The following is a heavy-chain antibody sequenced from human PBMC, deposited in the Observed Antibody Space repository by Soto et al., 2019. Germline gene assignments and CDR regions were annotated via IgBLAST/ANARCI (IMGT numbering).Heavy chain of an antibody. D-gene: IGHD3-10*01. V-gene: IGHV3-9*01. J-gene: IGHJ4*02. CDR2: ISWNSGSI. CDR1: GFTFDDYA. CDR3: AKDLGLYYYGSGSYLFDY. Sequence: EVQLVESGGGLVQPGRSLRLSCAASGFTFDDYAMHWVRQAPGKGLEWVSGISWNSGSIGYADSVKGRFTISRDNAKNSLYLQMNSLRAEDTALYYCAKDLGLYYYGSGSYLFDYWGQGTLVTVSS.